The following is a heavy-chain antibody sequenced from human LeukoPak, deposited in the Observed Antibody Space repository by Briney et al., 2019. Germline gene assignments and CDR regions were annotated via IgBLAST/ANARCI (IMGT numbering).Heavy chain of an antibody. Sequence: GGSLRLSCAASGFTFSSYAMSWVRQAPGKGLEWVSAISGSGGSTYYADSVKGRFTISRDSSKNTLYLQMNSLRAEDTAVYYCAKPEPYYYDSSGPSEPIFDYWGQGTLVTVSS. CDR3: AKPEPYYYDSSGPSEPIFDY. CDR1: GFTFSSYA. V-gene: IGHV3-23*01. D-gene: IGHD3-22*01. CDR2: ISGSGGST. J-gene: IGHJ4*02.